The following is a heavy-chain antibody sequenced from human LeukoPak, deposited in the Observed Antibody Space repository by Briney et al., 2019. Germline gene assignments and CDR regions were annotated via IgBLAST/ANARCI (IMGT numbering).Heavy chain of an antibody. CDR2: IYTSGST. CDR1: GGSISSGSYY. V-gene: IGHV4-61*02. Sequence: SQTLSLTCTVSGGSISSGSYYWRWIRQPAGKGLEWIGRIYTSGSTNYHPSLQSRVTISVDTSNNQFSLKLSSVTAADTAVYYCARSPLCCSGGSCYPIDYWGQGTLVTVSS. CDR3: ARSPLCCSGGSCYPIDY. J-gene: IGHJ4*02. D-gene: IGHD2-15*01.